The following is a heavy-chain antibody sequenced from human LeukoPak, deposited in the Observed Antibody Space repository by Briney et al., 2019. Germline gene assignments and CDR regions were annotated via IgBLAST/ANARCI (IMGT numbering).Heavy chain of an antibody. CDR2: ISTSGSTR. V-gene: IGHV3-48*03. Sequence: GGSLRLSCAASGFTFSSYEMSSVRQAPGKGLEWVSHISTSGSTRYYADSVKGRFTISRDNAKNSLYLQMNSLRAEDTAVYDCARTGFCDIWGQGTMVTVSS. J-gene: IGHJ3*02. CDR3: ARTGFCDI. CDR1: GFTFSSYE. D-gene: IGHD3-9*01.